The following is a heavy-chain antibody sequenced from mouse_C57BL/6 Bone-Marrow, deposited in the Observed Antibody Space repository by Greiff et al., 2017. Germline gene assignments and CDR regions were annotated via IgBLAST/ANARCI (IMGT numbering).Heavy chain of an antibody. CDR3: AMFCGPLGNFDV. V-gene: IGHV1-74*01. Sequence: QVQLQQPGAALVKPGASVKVSCKASGYTFTSYWMHWVQQRPGQGLAWIGRIHPSDSDPNYNQQFQGPATLTVDKSSRTAYMQLSSLTSGDSAVYDYAMFCGPLGNFDVWGTGTTVTVSS. J-gene: IGHJ1*03. D-gene: IGHD4-1*01. CDR1: GYTFTSYW. CDR2: IHPSDSDP.